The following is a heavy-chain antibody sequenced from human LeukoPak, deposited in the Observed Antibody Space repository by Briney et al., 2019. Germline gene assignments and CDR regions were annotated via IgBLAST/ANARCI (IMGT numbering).Heavy chain of an antibody. J-gene: IGHJ4*02. V-gene: IGHV4-34*01. CDR3: ARISAAGCFDH. CDR2: IYESGGT. Sequence: PSETLSLTCTVYSESFSGYYWSWIRQSPGMGLEWIGEIYESGGTTYNPSLKSRDTISIDTSKNQFSLNLTSVTAADTAVYYCARISAAGCFDHWGQGTLVTVSS. CDR1: SESFSGYY. D-gene: IGHD6-13*01.